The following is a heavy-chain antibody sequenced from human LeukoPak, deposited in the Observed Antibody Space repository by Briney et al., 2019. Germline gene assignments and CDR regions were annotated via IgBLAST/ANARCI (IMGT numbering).Heavy chain of an antibody. CDR2: IYYSGST. Sequence: PSETLSLTCTVSGGSISSGGYYWSWIRQHPGKGLEWIGYIYYSGSTYYNPSLKSRVTISVDTSKNQFSLKLSSVTAADTAVYYCARGPVGYSSSWLVDYWGQGTLVTVSS. V-gene: IGHV4-31*03. CDR1: GGSISSGGYY. D-gene: IGHD6-13*01. CDR3: ARGPVGYSSSWLVDY. J-gene: IGHJ4*02.